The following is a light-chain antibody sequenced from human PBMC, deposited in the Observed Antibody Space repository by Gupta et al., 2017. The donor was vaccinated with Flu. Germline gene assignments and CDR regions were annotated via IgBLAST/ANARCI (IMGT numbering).Light chain of an antibody. J-gene: IGKJ2*01. V-gene: IGKV1-33*01. CDR1: QDINND. CDR3: QRYDNPMYT. CDR2: DAS. Sequence: PSSLSASVGDRVTITCQASQDINNDLNWYQQKTGKAPKRLIYDASNLEAGVPSRCSGSGSGTYFTLTITSLQPEEIATYYCQRYDNPMYTFGQGTKLEIK.